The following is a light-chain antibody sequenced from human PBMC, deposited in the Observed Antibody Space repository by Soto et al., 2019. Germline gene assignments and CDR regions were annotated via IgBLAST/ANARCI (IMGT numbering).Light chain of an antibody. CDR1: QSVTSY. CDR2: DAS. V-gene: IGKV3-11*01. Sequence: EIVLTQSPATLSLSPGERATLSCRASQSVTSYLAWYQQKPGQAPSLLIYDASTRATGIPARFAGSGSGTDFTLTISSLEPEDFAVYYCQQRSNWPLTFGGGTKVDIK. J-gene: IGKJ4*01. CDR3: QQRSNWPLT.